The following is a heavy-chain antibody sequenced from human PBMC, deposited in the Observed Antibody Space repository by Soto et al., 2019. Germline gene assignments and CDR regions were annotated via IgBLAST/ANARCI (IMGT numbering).Heavy chain of an antibody. CDR1: GGSISSSSYY. V-gene: IGHV4-39*01. J-gene: IGHJ4*02. CDR2: IYYSGST. D-gene: IGHD2-15*01. Sequence: SETLSLTCTVSGGSISSSSYYWGWIRQPPGKGLEWIGSIYYSGSTYYNPSLKSRVTISVDTSKNQFSLKLSSVTAADTAVYYCARRLLCSGGSCYVGHFDYWGQGTLVTVSS. CDR3: ARRLLCSGGSCYVGHFDY.